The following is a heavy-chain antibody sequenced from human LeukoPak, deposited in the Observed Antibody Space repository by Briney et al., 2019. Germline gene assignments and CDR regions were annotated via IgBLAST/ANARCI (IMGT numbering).Heavy chain of an antibody. Sequence: PGGSLRLSCAASGFTFSSYAMSWVRQAPGKGLEWVSAISGSGGSTYYADSVKGRFTISRDNSKNTLYLQMNSLRAEDTAVYYCARDQLLWFGELGGGYYGMDVWGQGTTVTVSS. CDR3: ARDQLLWFGELGGGYYGMDV. CDR1: GFTFSSYA. J-gene: IGHJ6*02. CDR2: ISGSGGST. V-gene: IGHV3-23*01. D-gene: IGHD3-10*01.